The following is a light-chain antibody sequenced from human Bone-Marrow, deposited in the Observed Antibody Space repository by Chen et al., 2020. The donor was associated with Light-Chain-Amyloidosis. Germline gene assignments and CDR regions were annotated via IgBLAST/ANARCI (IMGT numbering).Light chain of an antibody. J-gene: IGKJ4*01. CDR3: QQYDSLPLT. Sequence: DIQMTQSPSFLSASVGDRVIITCQASQDITNYVTWYQQRPGKAPKLLIYDAFNLGTGVPSRFSGSASGPDYTLTISSLQPEDIATYYCQQYDSLPLTFGGGTKVEIQ. CDR1: QDITNY. V-gene: IGKV1-33*01. CDR2: DAF.